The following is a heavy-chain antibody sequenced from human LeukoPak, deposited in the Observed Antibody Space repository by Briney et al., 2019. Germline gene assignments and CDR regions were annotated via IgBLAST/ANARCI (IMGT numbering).Heavy chain of an antibody. CDR2: ITGSGGST. CDR1: GFTFSSYA. J-gene: IGHJ4*02. CDR3: AKDAVRAVYCSGSGCSTYDY. D-gene: IGHD2-15*01. Sequence: PGGSQRLSCAASGFTFSSYAMSWVRQAPGKGLEWVSFITGSGGSTYYVDSVKGRFTISRDNSKNTLYLQMNSLRAEDTAIYYCAKDAVRAVYCSGSGCSTYDYWGQGTLVTVSS. V-gene: IGHV3-23*01.